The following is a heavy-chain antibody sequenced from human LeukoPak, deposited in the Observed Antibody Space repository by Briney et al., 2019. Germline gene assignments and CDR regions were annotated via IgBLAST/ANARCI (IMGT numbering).Heavy chain of an antibody. Sequence: SETLSLTCTVSGGSISSYYWSWIRQPPGKVLEWIGYIYTCGSTNYNPSLKSRVTISVDTSKNQFSLKLSSVTAADTAVYYCARGGRYGYPWGQGTLVTVSS. CDR3: ARGGRYGYP. D-gene: IGHD3-10*01. J-gene: IGHJ5*02. V-gene: IGHV4-4*09. CDR1: GGSISSYY. CDR2: IYTCGST.